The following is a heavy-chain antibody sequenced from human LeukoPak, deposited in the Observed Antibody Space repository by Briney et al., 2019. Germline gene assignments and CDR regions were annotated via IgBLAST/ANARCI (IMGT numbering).Heavy chain of an antibody. CDR2: IYHSGST. CDR3: AREYILYRSGWFLDY. CDR1: GGSISSGGYS. D-gene: IGHD6-19*01. J-gene: IGHJ4*02. V-gene: IGHV4-30-2*01. Sequence: SETLSLTCAVSGGSISSGGYSWSWIRQPPGKGLEWIGYIYHSGSTYYNPSLKSRVTISIDTSKNQFSLKLSSVTAADTAVYYCAREYILYRSGWFLDYWGQGTVVTVSS.